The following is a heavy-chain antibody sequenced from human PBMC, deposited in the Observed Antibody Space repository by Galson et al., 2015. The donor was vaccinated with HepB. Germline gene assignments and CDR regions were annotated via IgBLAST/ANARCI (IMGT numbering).Heavy chain of an antibody. D-gene: IGHD2-21*01. CDR3: ARVLFSNWFDP. CDR1: GGSITSAGYF. J-gene: IGHJ5*02. CDR2: IYHSGST. V-gene: IGHV4-31*03. Sequence: TLSLTCTVSGGSITSAGYFWSWIRQHPGKGLEWIGYIYHSGSTDYNPSLKSRLSISVDTPKNQFSLKLSSVTAADTAAYHCARVLFSNWFDPWGQGTLVTVSS.